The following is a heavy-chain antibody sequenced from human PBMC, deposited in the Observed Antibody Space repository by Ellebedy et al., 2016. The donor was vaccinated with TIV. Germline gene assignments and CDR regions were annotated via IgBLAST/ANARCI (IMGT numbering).Heavy chain of an antibody. CDR2: ISSDGSSK. Sequence: PGGSLRLSCAASGFTFRSYAMDWVRQAPGKGLEWVAVISSDGSSKYYVDSVKGRFTISRDNSQNTLYLHVDSLKPEYTAVYYCARERRNYYYGSGTYFDAFDMWGQGTMVTVSS. V-gene: IGHV3-30*04. CDR3: ARERRNYYYGSGTYFDAFDM. J-gene: IGHJ3*02. CDR1: GFTFRSYA. D-gene: IGHD3-10*01.